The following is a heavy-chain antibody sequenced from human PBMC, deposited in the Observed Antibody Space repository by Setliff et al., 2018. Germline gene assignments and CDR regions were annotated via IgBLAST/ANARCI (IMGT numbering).Heavy chain of an antibody. J-gene: IGHJ3*02. Sequence: GSVKVSCKASGYTFTSYGISWVRQAPGQGLEWMGWISAYNGNTNYAQKFQGRVTMTRDTSTSTVYMDMSSLRSEDTAVYYCARDVFPYHYEGAFDIWGQGTMVTVSS. D-gene: IGHD3-22*01. CDR3: ARDVFPYHYEGAFDI. CDR2: ISAYNGNT. V-gene: IGHV1-18*01. CDR1: GYTFTSYG.